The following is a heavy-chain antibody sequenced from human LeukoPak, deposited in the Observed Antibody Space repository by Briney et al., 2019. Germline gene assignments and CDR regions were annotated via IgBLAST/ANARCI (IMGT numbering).Heavy chain of an antibody. J-gene: IGHJ3*02. V-gene: IGHV1-2*06. Sequence: ASVKVSCKASGYTFTGYYMHWVRQAPGQGLERMGRINPNSGGTNYAQKFQGRVTMTRDTSISTAYMGLSRLRSDDTAVYYCASNTGIVVVPAASRQGAFDIWGQGTMVTVSS. CDR1: GYTFTGYY. CDR2: INPNSGGT. CDR3: ASNTGIVVVPAASRQGAFDI. D-gene: IGHD2-2*01.